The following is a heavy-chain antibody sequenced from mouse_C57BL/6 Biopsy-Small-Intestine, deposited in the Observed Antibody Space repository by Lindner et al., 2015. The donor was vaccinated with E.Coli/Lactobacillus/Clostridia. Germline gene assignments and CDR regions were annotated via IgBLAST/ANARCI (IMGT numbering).Heavy chain of an antibody. CDR1: GYTFTNYG. CDR2: ISAYNGDT. CDR3: ARRLGYCSVDNCYSHLHYFDY. Sequence: SVKVSCKASGYTFTNYGISWVRQAPGQGLEWMGWISAYNGDTNYAQKFQGRVIMTTDTSTSTAYMELMSLGSDDTAVYYCARRLGYCSVDNCYSHLHYFDYWGQGTLVTVSS. J-gene: IGHJ2*01. D-gene: IGHD1-3*01. V-gene: IGHV1-4*01.